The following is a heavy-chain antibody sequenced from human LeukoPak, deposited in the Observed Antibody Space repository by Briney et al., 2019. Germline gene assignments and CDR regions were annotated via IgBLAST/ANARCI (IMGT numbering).Heavy chain of an antibody. D-gene: IGHD2-2*01. J-gene: IGHJ4*02. CDR1: GFTFSAYS. CDR2: ISSSGSYI. CDR3: ARDRCSGTSCYVFDY. V-gene: IGHV3-21*01. Sequence: GGSLRLSCAASGFTFSAYSMNWVRQAPGKGLEWVSSISSSGSYIYYADSVKGRFTISRDNAKNSLYLQMNSLRAEDTAVYYCARDRCSGTSCYVFDYWGQGTLVTVSS.